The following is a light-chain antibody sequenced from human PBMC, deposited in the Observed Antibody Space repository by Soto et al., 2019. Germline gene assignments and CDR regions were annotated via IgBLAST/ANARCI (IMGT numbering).Light chain of an antibody. J-gene: IGLJ1*01. CDR2: EVS. CDR3: SSYSRSRFYV. Sequence: QSVLTQPASVSGSPGQSITISCTGTSSDVGGYIYVSWYQQHPGKAPKLMIYEVSNRPSGVSNRFSGSKSGNTASLTISGLQAEDEADYYCSSYSRSRFYVFGTGTKLTVL. V-gene: IGLV2-14*01. CDR1: SSDVGGYIY.